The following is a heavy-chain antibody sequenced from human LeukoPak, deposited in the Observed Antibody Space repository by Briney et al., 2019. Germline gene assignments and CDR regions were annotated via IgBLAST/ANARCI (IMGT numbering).Heavy chain of an antibody. Sequence: PSETLSLTCSVSGGYISSHYWSWIRQPPGKGLEWIGYIYYSGSTNYNPSLMSRVTISVDTSKNQFSLRLSSVTAADTAVYYCARGGAAARLQYIYYYRMDVWGKGTTVTVSS. CDR2: IYYSGST. V-gene: IGHV4-59*11. D-gene: IGHD6-13*01. J-gene: IGHJ6*04. CDR3: ARGGAAARLQYIYYYRMDV. CDR1: GGYISSHY.